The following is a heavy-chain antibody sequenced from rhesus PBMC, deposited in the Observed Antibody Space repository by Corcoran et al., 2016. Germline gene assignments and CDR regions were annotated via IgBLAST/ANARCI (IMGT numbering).Heavy chain of an antibody. CDR1: GFTFRSYW. D-gene: IGHD1-20*01. CDR3: AKGLWNSNYVDY. V-gene: IGHV3S25*01. Sequence: EVQLVESGGGLVQPGGSLRLSCAASGFTFRSYWMNWVRQAPGKGLGWVSAINSGGGSTYYADSVKGRFTISRDNSKNTLSLQMNSLRAEDTAVYYCAKGLWNSNYVDYWGQGVLVTVSS. CDR2: INSGGGST. J-gene: IGHJ4*01.